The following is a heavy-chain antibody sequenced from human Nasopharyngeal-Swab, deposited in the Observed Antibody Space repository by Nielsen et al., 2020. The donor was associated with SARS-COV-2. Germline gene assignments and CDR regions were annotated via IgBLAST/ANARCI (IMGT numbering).Heavy chain of an antibody. CDR3: ARATSGSYYPFDY. CDR2: IYYSGSI. D-gene: IGHD1-26*01. Sequence: SETLSLTCTVSGGSISSYYWSWIRQPPGKGLEWIGYIYYSGSINYNPSLKSRVTISVDTSKNQFSLKLSSVTAADTAVYYCARATSGSYYPFDYWGQGTLVTVSS. J-gene: IGHJ4*02. CDR1: GGSISSYY. V-gene: IGHV4-59*01.